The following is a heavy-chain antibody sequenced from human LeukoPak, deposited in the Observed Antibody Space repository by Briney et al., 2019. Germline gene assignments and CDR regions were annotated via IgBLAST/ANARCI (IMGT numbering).Heavy chain of an antibody. CDR2: INPNSGST. V-gene: IGHV1-2*02. CDR3: ARAAVTTDWYFDL. CDR1: GYTFTGYY. J-gene: IGHJ2*01. D-gene: IGHD4-17*01. Sequence: ASVKVSCKASGYTFTGYYMHWVRQAPGQGLEWMGWINPNSGSTNYAQKFQGRVTMTRDTSISTAYMELSRLRSDDTAVYYCARAAVTTDWYFDLWGRGTLVTVSS.